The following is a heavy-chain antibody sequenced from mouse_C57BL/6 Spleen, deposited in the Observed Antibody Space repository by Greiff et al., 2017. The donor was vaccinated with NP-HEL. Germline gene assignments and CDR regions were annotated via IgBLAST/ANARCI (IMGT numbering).Heavy chain of an antibody. CDR1: GYAFSSSW. D-gene: IGHD1-1*01. Sequence: QVQLQQSGPELVKPGASVKISCKASGYAFSSSWMNWVKQRPGKGLEWIGRIYPGDGDTNYNGKFKGKATLTADKSSSTAYLQLSSLTSEDSAVYFCASQRFGSSRYFDVWGTGTTVTVSS. CDR2: IYPGDGDT. CDR3: ASQRFGSSRYFDV. J-gene: IGHJ1*03. V-gene: IGHV1-82*01.